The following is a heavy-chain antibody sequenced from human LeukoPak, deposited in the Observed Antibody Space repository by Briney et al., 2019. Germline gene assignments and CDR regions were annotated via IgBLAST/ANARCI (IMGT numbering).Heavy chain of an antibody. D-gene: IGHD3-22*01. J-gene: IGHJ4*02. CDR2: ISGSGDST. CDR1: GFTFSTYG. V-gene: IGHV3-23*01. Sequence: GGSLRLSCAGSGFTFSTYGMSWVRRAPNKGLEWLSTISGSGDSTYYADSVKGRFTISRDNSKSTLFLQMNSLRAEDTAAYYCARDYYDYIGAFDYWGQGTLVTVSS. CDR3: ARDYYDYIGAFDY.